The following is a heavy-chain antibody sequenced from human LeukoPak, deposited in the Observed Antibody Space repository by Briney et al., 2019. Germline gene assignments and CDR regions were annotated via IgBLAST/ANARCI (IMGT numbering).Heavy chain of an antibody. V-gene: IGHV4-31*03. D-gene: IGHD3-10*01. J-gene: IGHJ5*02. CDR3: ASYYYGSGEKRFDP. CDR1: GGSISSGGYY. Sequence: SQTLSLTCTVSGGSISSGGYYWSWIRQHPGKGLEWIGYIYYSGSTYYNPSLKSRVTISVDTSKNQFSLKLSSVTAADTAVYYCASYYYGSGEKRFDPWGQGTLVTVSS. CDR2: IYYSGST.